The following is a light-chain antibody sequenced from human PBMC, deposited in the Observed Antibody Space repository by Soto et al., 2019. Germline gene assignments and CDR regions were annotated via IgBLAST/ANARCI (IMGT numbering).Light chain of an antibody. CDR1: QSVSSSY. J-gene: IGKJ2*01. CDR3: EKYGSSPPYT. CDR2: GAS. V-gene: IGKV3-20*01. Sequence: EIVLTQSPGTLSLSPGERATLSCRASQSVSSSYLAWYQQKPGQAPRLLIYGASSRATGIPDRFSGSGSGTDFDLTISRLEPEDFAVYYCEKYGSSPPYTFGQGNKLEIK.